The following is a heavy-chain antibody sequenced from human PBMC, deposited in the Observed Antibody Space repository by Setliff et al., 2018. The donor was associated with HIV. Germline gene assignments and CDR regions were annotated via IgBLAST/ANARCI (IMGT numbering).Heavy chain of an antibody. Sequence: SVKVSCKVSGYTLTELSMHWVRQAPGKGLEWMGGFDPEDGETIYAQKFQGRVTMTEDTSTDTAYMELSSLRSEDTAVYYCAADYYDSSGYGYWGQGTLVTVSS. CDR3: AADYYDSSGYGY. V-gene: IGHV1-24*01. CDR1: GYTLTELS. D-gene: IGHD3-22*01. CDR2: FDPEDGET. J-gene: IGHJ4*02.